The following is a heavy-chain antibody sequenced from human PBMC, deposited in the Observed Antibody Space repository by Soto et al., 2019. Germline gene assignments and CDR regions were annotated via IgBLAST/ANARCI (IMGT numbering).Heavy chain of an antibody. D-gene: IGHD3-22*01. CDR1: GFTFADAW. Sequence: EMQLVESGGGLVKPGGSLRLSCAASGFTFADAWMSWVRQAPGRGLEWVGRIKREADGGTTDYAAPVKGRTTISRDDSTNTLSLQMNSLKTEDTAVYYCTTGLSNGYYNFDYWGQGTPVTVSS. CDR3: TTGLSNGYYNFDY. V-gene: IGHV3-15*01. J-gene: IGHJ4*02. CDR2: IKREADGGTT.